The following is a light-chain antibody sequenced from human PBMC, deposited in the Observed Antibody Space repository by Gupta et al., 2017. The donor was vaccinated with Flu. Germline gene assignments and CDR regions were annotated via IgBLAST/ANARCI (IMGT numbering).Light chain of an antibody. CDR3: TSYTSSSTWV. CDR1: SSDVGGYNY. V-gene: IGLV2-14*01. CDR2: DVN. Sequence: QSALTQPASVSWSPGQSITISCTGTSSDVGGYNYVSWYQHHPGKAPKLMIYDVNNRPSGVADRFSGSKSGNRASLTISGLQAEDEADYYCTSYTSSSTWVFGGGTKVTVL. J-gene: IGLJ3*02.